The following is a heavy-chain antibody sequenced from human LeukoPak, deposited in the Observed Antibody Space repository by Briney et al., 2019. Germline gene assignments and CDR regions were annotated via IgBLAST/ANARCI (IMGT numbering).Heavy chain of an antibody. CDR1: GFTFSSYA. CDR2: ISYDGSNK. J-gene: IGHJ4*02. Sequence: GGSLRLSCAASGFTFSSYAMHWVRQAPGKGLEWVAVISYDGSNKYYADSVKGRFTISRDNSKNTLYLQMNSLRAEDTAAYYCARDKVRPVITVTTMVCDYWGQGTLVTVSS. CDR3: ARDKVRPVITVTTMVCDY. V-gene: IGHV3-30*04. D-gene: IGHD4-17*01.